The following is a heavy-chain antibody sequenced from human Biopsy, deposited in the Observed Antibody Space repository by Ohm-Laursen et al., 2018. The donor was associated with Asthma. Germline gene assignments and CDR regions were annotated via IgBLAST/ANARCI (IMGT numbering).Heavy chain of an antibody. J-gene: IGHJ2*01. Sequence: SETLSLTCAVYGGSFSAHYWNWIREPPGKGLEWIGAIIHSGNTDCNRSLRSRVTMSGDTPKTQFSLKLTSVTAADTAVYYCARGGYCSGGNCYLRRPSHPVSYFDLWGRGTLVTVSS. CDR3: ARGGYCSGGNCYLRRPSHPVSYFDL. CDR2: IIHSGNT. CDR1: GGSFSAHY. D-gene: IGHD2-15*01. V-gene: IGHV4-34*01.